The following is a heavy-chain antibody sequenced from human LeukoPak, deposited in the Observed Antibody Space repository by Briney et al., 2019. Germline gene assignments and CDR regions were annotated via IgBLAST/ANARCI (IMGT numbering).Heavy chain of an antibody. CDR1: GFTFSSYW. D-gene: IGHD3-10*01. Sequence: GGSLRLSCAASGFTFSSYWMRWVPPAPGKGLEWVANIKQDGSEKYYVDSVKGRFTISRDNAKNSLYLQMNSLRAEDTAVYYCARGGGTGDYWGQGTLVTVSS. V-gene: IGHV3-7*03. J-gene: IGHJ4*02. CDR2: IKQDGSEK. CDR3: ARGGGTGDY.